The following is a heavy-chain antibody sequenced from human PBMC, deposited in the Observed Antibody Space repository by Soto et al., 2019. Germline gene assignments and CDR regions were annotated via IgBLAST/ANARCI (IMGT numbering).Heavy chain of an antibody. D-gene: IGHD5-18*01. CDR2: ISYDGSNK. Sequence: GGSLRLSCAASGFTFSSNAMHWVRQAPGKGLEWVTLISYDGSNKYYADSVQGRFTISRDNSRNTLYLQMNSLRPEDTAVYYCAKARGHTYGYPVDYWGQGTLVTVSS. CDR1: GFTFSSNA. V-gene: IGHV3-30*18. J-gene: IGHJ4*02. CDR3: AKARGHTYGYPVDY.